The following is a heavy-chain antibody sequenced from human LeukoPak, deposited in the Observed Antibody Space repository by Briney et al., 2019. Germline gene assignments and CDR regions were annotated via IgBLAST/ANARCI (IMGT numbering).Heavy chain of an antibody. CDR2: ISSSSSYI. CDR1: GFTFSSYS. J-gene: IGHJ4*02. D-gene: IGHD3-10*01. CDR3: ARGEPLLEEPLAYPSPPFDY. Sequence: PGGSLRLSCAASGFTFSSYSMNWVRQAPGKGLEWVSSISSSSSYIYYADSVKGRFTISRDNAKNSLYLQMNSLRAEDTAVYYCARGEPLLEEPLAYPSPPFDYWGQGTLVTVSS. V-gene: IGHV3-21*01.